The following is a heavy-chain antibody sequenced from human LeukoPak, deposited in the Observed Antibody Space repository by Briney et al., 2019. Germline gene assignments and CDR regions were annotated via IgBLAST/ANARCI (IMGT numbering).Heavy chain of an antibody. CDR2: INHSGDT. CDR1: GTSFTHYY. D-gene: IGHD1-1*01. J-gene: IGHJ5*02. V-gene: IGHV4-34*01. CDR3: ARHGTVVSRGTFDP. Sequence: SETLSLTCNVSGTSFTHYYWSWIRQTPEKGLEWIGQINHSGDTSFNPSLRSRITLSVDRSKNQFSLKLSSVTAADTTVYYCARHGTVVSRGTFDPWGQGTLVTVSS.